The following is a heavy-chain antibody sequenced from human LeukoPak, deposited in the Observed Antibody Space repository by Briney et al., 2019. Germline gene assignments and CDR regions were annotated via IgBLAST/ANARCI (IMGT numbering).Heavy chain of an antibody. CDR2: ISSSGSTI. J-gene: IGHJ4*02. Sequence: GGSLRLSCAASGFTFSSYEMNWVRQAPGKGLEWVSHISSSGSTIYYADSVKGRFTISRDNAKNSLYLQMNSLRAEDTAVYYCATLSVTYYFDYWGQGTLVTVSS. CDR3: ATLSVTYYFDY. CDR1: GFTFSSYE. D-gene: IGHD4-17*01. V-gene: IGHV3-48*03.